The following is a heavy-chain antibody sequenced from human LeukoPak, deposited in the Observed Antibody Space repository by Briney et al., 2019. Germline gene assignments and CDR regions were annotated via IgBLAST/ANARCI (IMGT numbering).Heavy chain of an antibody. CDR2: ISAYNGNT. CDR3: ARDLTTRFSSWLGMEY. CDR1: GYTFTNYG. V-gene: IGHV1-18*01. J-gene: IGHJ4*02. Sequence: GASVKVSCKASGYTFTNYGISWVRQAPGQGLEWMGWISAYNGNTNYAQKLQGRVTMTTDTSTSTAYMELRSLRSDDTAVYYCARDLTTRFSSWLGMEYWGQGALVTVSS. D-gene: IGHD6-13*01.